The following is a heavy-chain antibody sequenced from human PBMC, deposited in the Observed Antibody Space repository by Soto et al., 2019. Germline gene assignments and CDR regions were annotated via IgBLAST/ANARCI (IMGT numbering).Heavy chain of an antibody. J-gene: IGHJ4*01. CDR2: ISGSGGTT. Sequence: GGSLRLSCAASGFSFSTYAMTWVRQAPGKGLEWVSSISGSGGTTYYADSVKGRFTISRDYSKNTVYLQMNSLRAEDTALYYCAKDRVGASTKYYFDYWGQGTLVTVSS. V-gene: IGHV3-23*01. CDR3: AKDRVGASTKYYFDY. D-gene: IGHD1-26*01. CDR1: GFSFSTYA.